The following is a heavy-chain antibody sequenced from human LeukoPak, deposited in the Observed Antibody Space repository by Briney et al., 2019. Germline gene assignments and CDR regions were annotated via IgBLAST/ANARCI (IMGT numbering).Heavy chain of an antibody. Sequence: GGSLRLSCAASGFTFSSCGMNWVRQAPGKGLEWVSYIGSSGRTISYADSVKGRFTISRDNAKNSLFLQMNSLRGEDTAVYYCARAGTYSVFDYWGQGTLVTVSS. CDR1: GFTFSSCG. D-gene: IGHD1-26*01. CDR3: ARAGTYSVFDY. CDR2: IGSSGRTI. J-gene: IGHJ4*02. V-gene: IGHV3-48*04.